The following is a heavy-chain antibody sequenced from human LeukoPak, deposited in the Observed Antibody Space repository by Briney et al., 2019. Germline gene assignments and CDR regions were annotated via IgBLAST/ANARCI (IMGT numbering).Heavy chain of an antibody. Sequence: SETLSLTCTVSGGSISSGSYYWSWIRQPAGKGLEWIGRIYTSGSTNYNPSLKSRVTISVDTSKNQFSLKLSSVTAADTAVYYCARDGRGHWSDPWGQGTLVTVSS. CDR3: ARDGRGHWSDP. CDR1: GGSISSGSYY. CDR2: IYTSGST. V-gene: IGHV4-61*02. D-gene: IGHD1-26*01. J-gene: IGHJ5*02.